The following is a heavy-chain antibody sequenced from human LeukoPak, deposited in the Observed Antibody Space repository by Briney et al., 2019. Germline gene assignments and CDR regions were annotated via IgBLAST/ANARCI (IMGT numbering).Heavy chain of an antibody. CDR1: GFSLSTSGVG. J-gene: IGHJ1*01. CDR2: IYWDDDK. Sequence: KESGPTLAKPTQTLTLTCTFSGFSLSTSGVGVGWIRQPPGKALEWLALIYWDDDKRYSPSLKSRLTITKDTSKNQVVLTMTNMDPVDTATYYCAHTHNWNYHKAFQHWGQGTLVTVSS. D-gene: IGHD1-7*01. CDR3: AHTHNWNYHKAFQH. V-gene: IGHV2-5*02.